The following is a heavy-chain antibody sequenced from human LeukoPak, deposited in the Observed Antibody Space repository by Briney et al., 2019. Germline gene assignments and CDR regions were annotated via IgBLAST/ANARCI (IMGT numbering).Heavy chain of an antibody. J-gene: IGHJ4*02. CDR3: AKGLCLDY. CDR1: GFTFSSYG. D-gene: IGHD2-21*01. V-gene: IGHV3-30*18. Sequence: GRPLRLSCAASGFTFSSYGMHWVRQAPGKGLEWVAVISYDGSNKYYADSVKGRFIISRDNSKNTLCLQMNSLRAEETAVYYCAKGLCLDYWGEGALVTVSS. CDR2: ISYDGSNK.